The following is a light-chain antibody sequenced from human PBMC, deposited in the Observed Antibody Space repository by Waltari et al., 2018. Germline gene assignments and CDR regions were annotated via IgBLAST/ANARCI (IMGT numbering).Light chain of an antibody. V-gene: IGLV3-19*01. CDR2: DKN. J-gene: IGLJ2*01. CDR3: HSRDASGVGGA. CDR1: GLRSYY. Sequence: SSELTQDPAVSVAMGQTVTITCQGNGLRSYYASWYQQRPGQAPILIMYDKNNRPSGVPDRFSGSNAANTASLTITGAQAEDEASYYCHSRDASGVGGAFGGGTKLTVL.